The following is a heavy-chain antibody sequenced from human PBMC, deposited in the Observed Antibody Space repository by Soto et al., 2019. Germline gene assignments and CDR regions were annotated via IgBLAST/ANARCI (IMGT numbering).Heavy chain of an antibody. CDR1: GFTFSSYS. Sequence: EVQLVESGGGLVQPGGSLRLSCAASGFTFSSYSMNWVRQAPGKGLEWVSYISSSSSNIYYADSVKGRFTISRDNAKNSLYLQMNSLRAEDTAVYYCARDPDSSGWYNWFDPWGQGTLVTVSS. D-gene: IGHD6-19*01. J-gene: IGHJ5*02. CDR2: ISSSSSNI. CDR3: ARDPDSSGWYNWFDP. V-gene: IGHV3-48*01.